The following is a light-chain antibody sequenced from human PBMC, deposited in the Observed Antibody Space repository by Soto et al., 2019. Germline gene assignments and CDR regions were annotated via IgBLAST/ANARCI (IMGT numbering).Light chain of an antibody. V-gene: IGKV3-15*01. CDR1: QSVRGN. Sequence: EIVMTQSPATLSVSPGERATLSCRASQSVRGNLAWYQQKPGQSPRLLIYGASSRATGIPARFSGSGSGTEFTLTISSLQSEDFAVYCCQQYNNWPTFGQGTKVDIK. CDR2: GAS. J-gene: IGKJ1*01. CDR3: QQYNNWPT.